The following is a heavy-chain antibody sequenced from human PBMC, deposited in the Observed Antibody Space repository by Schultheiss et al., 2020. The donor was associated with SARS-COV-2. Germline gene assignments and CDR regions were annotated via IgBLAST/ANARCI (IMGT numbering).Heavy chain of an antibody. CDR1: GFTFSSYG. V-gene: IGHV3-30*12. CDR3: ARSDFWRTFDN. CDR2: ISYDGSNK. Sequence: GGSLRLSCAASGFTFSSYGMHWVRQAPGKGLEWVAVISYDGSNKYYADSVKGRFTISRDNAKNSLYLQMNSLRVEDTAVYYCARSDFWRTFDNWGQGTLVTVSS. J-gene: IGHJ4*02. D-gene: IGHD3-3*01.